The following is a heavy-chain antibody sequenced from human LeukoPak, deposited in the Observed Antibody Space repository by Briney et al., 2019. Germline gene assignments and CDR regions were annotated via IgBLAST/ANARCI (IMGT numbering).Heavy chain of an antibody. CDR2: NSGSGGTT. D-gene: IGHD6-13*01. J-gene: IGHJ2*01. Sequence: PGGSLRLSCAASGFPFNSYAMSWVRQAAGKGLEWVSGNSGSGGTTYYADSVKGRFTTSRDNSKNTLYLQLNSLRPEDTAVYYCARSSSWYGNFDLWGRGTLVTDSS. V-gene: IGHV3-23*01. CDR3: ARSSSWYGNFDL. CDR1: GFPFNSYA.